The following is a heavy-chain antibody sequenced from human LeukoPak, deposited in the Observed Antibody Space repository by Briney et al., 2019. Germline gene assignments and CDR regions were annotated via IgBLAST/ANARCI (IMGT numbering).Heavy chain of an antibody. J-gene: IGHJ4*02. D-gene: IGHD6-13*01. Sequence: GGSLRLSCAASGFTFSIYGMHWVRQAPGKGLEWGAFIRYDGSNKYYADSVKGRFTISRDNAKNSLYLQMNSLRAEDTAVYYCAREALGSSWYADYWGQGTLVTVSS. V-gene: IGHV3-30*02. CDR1: GFTFSIYG. CDR3: AREALGSSWYADY. CDR2: IRYDGSNK.